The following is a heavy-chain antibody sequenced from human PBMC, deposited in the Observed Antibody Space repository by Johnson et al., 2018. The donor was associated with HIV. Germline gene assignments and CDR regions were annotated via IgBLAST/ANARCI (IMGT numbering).Heavy chain of an antibody. CDR2: INWNGGST. J-gene: IGHJ3*02. V-gene: IGHV3-20*04. CDR3: ARDREYGLAWGWALDI. Sequence: VQLVESGGGVVRPGGSLRLSCAASGFTFDDYGMSWVRQAPGKGLEWVSGINWNGGSTYYADSVKGRFTISRDNSKNTLYLQTKSLRGEDTAVYYCARDREYGLAWGWALDIWGQGTMVTVSS. CDR1: GFTFDDYG. D-gene: IGHD3-10*01.